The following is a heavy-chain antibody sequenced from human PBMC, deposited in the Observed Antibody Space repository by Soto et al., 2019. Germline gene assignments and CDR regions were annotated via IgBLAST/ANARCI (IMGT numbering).Heavy chain of an antibody. V-gene: IGHV4-59*01. Sequence: PSETLSLTCTVSGGSISSYYWNWIRQPPGKGLEWIGYLYNTGSTIYNPSLESRVTISVDTSKNQFSLILNSVTAADTAVYYCAKGERYFDWLSPYYFDYWGQGTLVTVSS. CDR2: LYNTGST. D-gene: IGHD3-9*01. J-gene: IGHJ4*02. CDR3: AKGERYFDWLSPYYFDY. CDR1: GGSISSYY.